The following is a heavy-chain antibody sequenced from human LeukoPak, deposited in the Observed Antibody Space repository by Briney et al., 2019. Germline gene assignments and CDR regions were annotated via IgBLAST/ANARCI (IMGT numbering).Heavy chain of an antibody. CDR1: GGSISSSSFY. V-gene: IGHV4-39*01. J-gene: IGHJ4*02. Sequence: SETLSLTCTVSGGSISSSSFYWGSIPQPPGKGLEWIGSIYYSGSPYYNPSLKSRVTISVDTSKNQFSLRLSSVTSADTAVYYCARQKAEQWLVLYYWGQGTLVTVSS. D-gene: IGHD6-19*01. CDR2: IYYSGSP. CDR3: ARQKAEQWLVLYY.